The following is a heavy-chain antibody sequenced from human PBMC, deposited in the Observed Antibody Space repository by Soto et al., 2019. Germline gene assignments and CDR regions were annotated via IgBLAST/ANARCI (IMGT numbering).Heavy chain of an antibody. Sequence: SPTLSLTCPISGDSVSSNSAAWKWIRQSPSRGLEWLGRTYYRSKWYNDYAVSVKSRITINPDTPKNQFSLQLNSVTPEDTAVYYCARWSSGWYYFDYWGQGTLVTVSS. J-gene: IGHJ4*02. CDR2: TYYRSKWYN. D-gene: IGHD6-19*01. CDR1: GDSVSSNSAA. CDR3: ARWSSGWYYFDY. V-gene: IGHV6-1*01.